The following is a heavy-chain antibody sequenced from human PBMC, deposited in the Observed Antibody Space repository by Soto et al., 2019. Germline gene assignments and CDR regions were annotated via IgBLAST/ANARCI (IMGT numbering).Heavy chain of an antibody. V-gene: IGHV4-34*01. Sequence: PSETLSLTCAVYGGSFSGYYWSWIRQPPGKGLEWIGEINHSGSTNYNPSLKSRVTISVDTSKNQFSLKLSSVTAADTAVYYCAREDDTMVRGVIINYYYYYMDVWGKGTTVTVSS. D-gene: IGHD3-10*01. CDR1: GGSFSGYY. CDR2: INHSGST. CDR3: AREDDTMVRGVIINYYYYYMDV. J-gene: IGHJ6*03.